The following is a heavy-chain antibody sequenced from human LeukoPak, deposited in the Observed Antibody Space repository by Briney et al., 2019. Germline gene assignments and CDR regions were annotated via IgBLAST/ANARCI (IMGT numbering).Heavy chain of an antibody. D-gene: IGHD3-10*01. V-gene: IGHV3-9*01. CDR2: ISWNSGSI. Sequence: PGGSLRLSCAASGFTFDDYAMHWVRQAPGKGLEWVSGISWNSGSIGYADSVKGRFTISRDNVKNSLYLQMNSLRAEDTAVYYCARVSARGVHLNYYYYYYMDVWGKGTTVTISS. CDR3: ARVSARGVHLNYYYYYYMDV. CDR1: GFTFDDYA. J-gene: IGHJ6*03.